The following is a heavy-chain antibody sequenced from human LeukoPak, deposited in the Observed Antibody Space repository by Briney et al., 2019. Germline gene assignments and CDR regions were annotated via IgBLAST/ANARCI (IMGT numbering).Heavy chain of an antibody. D-gene: IGHD3-3*01. CDR1: GFTFSSYG. CDR3: AKGGFWSGYYTGIPDY. V-gene: IGHV3-30*02. CDR2: IRYDGSNK. Sequence: GGSLRLSCAASGFTFSSYGMHWVRQAPGKGLEWVAFIRYDGSNKYYADSVKGRFTISRDNSKNTLYLQMNSLRAEDTAVYYCAKGGFWSGYYTGIPDYWGQGTLVTVSS. J-gene: IGHJ4*02.